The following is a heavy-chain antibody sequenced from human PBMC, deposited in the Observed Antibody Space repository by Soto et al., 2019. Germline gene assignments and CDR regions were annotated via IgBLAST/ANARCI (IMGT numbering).Heavy chain of an antibody. D-gene: IGHD4-4*01. CDR3: ARILVYSYYGMDV. V-gene: IGHV5-51*01. CDR1: GYSFTSYW. Sequence: ASLKISCKGSGYSFTSYWIGWVRQMPGKGLEWMGIIYPGDSDTRYSPSFQGQVTISADKSISTAYLQWSSLKASDTAMYYCARILVYSYYGMDVWGQGTTVTVSS. CDR2: IYPGDSDT. J-gene: IGHJ6*02.